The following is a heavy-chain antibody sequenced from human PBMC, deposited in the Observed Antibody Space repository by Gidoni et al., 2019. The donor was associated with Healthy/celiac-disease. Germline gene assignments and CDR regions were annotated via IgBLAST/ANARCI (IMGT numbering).Heavy chain of an antibody. J-gene: IGHJ4*02. D-gene: IGHD5-18*01. V-gene: IGHV3-7*01. CDR3: ARDSEQLWLPEDY. Sequence: EVQLVESGGGLVQPGGSLGLACPASGFTFSSYWMSWVRQAPGKGLEWLANIKQDGSEKYYVDSVKGRFTISRDNAKNSLYLQMNSLRAEDTAVYYCARDSEQLWLPEDYWGQGTLVTVSS. CDR2: IKQDGSEK. CDR1: GFTFSSYW.